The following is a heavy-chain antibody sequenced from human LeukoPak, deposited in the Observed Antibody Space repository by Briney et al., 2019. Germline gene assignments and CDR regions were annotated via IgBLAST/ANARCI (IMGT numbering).Heavy chain of an antibody. V-gene: IGHV3-66*01. CDR3: VRGQNIYY. CDR1: EFSVGSNY. Sequence: GGSLRLSCAASEFSVGSNYMTWVRQAPGKGLEWVSLIYSGGSTYYADSVKGRFTISRDNSKNTLYLQMNSLRAEDTAVYYCVRGQNIYYWGQGTLVTVSS. CDR2: IYSGGST. D-gene: IGHD2-21*01. J-gene: IGHJ4*02.